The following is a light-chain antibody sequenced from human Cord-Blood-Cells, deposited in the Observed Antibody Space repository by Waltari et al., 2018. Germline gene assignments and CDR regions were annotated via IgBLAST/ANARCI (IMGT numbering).Light chain of an antibody. V-gene: IGLV2-23*01. J-gene: IGLJ3*02. Sequence: QSALTQPASVSGSPGQSITISCTGTSSDVGSYNLVSWYQQHPGKAHKLMIYEGSKRPSGVSNRFTGSKSGNTASLTISGLQAEDEADYYCCSYAGSPWVFGGGTKLTVL. CDR2: EGS. CDR1: SSDVGSYNL. CDR3: CSYAGSPWV.